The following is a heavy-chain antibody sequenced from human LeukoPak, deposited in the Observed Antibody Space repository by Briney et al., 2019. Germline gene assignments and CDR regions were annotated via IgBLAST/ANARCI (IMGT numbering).Heavy chain of an antibody. CDR3: ARGGFYDYVWQDFDY. D-gene: IGHD3-16*01. CDR2: INWNGGST. CDR1: GFTFDDYG. Sequence: GGSLRLSCAASGFTFDDYGMSWVRQAPRKGLEWVSGINWNGGSTGYADSVKGRFTISRDNAKNSLYLQMNSLRAEDTALYHCARGGFYDYVWQDFDYWGQGTLVTVSS. J-gene: IGHJ4*02. V-gene: IGHV3-20*01.